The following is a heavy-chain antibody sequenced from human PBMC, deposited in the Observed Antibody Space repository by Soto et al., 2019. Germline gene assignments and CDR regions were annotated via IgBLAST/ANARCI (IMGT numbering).Heavy chain of an antibody. Sequence: GGALRLSFAASGFTFSSHALSWGRPAPGEGLEWVSGISGSGDSTNYADSVKGRFTTSRDNSKNTLYLQMNSLRAEDTAVYYCAKVMGSSTLGISYYYYYGMDVWGQGTTVTVSS. D-gene: IGHD6-13*01. CDR2: ISGSGDST. CDR3: AKVMGSSTLGISYYYYYGMDV. CDR1: GFTFSSHA. J-gene: IGHJ6*02. V-gene: IGHV3-23*01.